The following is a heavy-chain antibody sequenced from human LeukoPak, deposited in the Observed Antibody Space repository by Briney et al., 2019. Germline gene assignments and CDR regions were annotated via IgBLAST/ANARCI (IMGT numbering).Heavy chain of an antibody. CDR2: IYYSGST. Sequence: SETLSLTCTVSGGSISSYYWSWIRQPPGKGLEGIGYIYYSGSTNYNPPLKSRVTISVDTSKNQFSLKLSSVTAADTAVYYCARVSSDDDYVWGSYRLDYWGQGTLVTVSS. V-gene: IGHV4-59*01. J-gene: IGHJ4*02. CDR1: GGSISSYY. CDR3: ARVSSDDDYVWGSYRLDY. D-gene: IGHD3-16*02.